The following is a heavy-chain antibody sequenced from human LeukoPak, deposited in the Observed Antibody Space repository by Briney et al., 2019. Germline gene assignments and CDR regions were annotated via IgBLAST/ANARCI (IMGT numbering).Heavy chain of an antibody. J-gene: IGHJ6*03. CDR2: IYPGGSGT. CDR1: GYSFTSYW. V-gene: IGHV5-51*01. CDR3: ARHGYSSSWYTNWSYYYYMDV. D-gene: IGHD6-13*01. Sequence: PGESLKISCKGSGYSFTSYWIGWVRQMPGKGLEWMGIIYPGGSGTRYSPSFQGQVTISADKSISTAYLQWSSLKASDTAMYYCARHGYSSSWYTNWSYYYYMDVGGKGTTVTVSS.